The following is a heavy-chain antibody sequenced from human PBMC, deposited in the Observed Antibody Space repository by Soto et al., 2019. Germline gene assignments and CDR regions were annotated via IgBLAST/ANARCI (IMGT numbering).Heavy chain of an antibody. CDR2: INHSGST. Sequence: SETLSLTCAVYGGSFSGYYWSWIRQPPGKGLEWIGEINHSGSTNYNPSLKSRVTISVDTSKNQFSLKLSSVTAADTAVYCCARRAAFWFGELHHVDYWGQGTLVTVSS. J-gene: IGHJ4*02. CDR1: GGSFSGYY. D-gene: IGHD3-10*01. V-gene: IGHV4-34*01. CDR3: ARRAAFWFGELHHVDY.